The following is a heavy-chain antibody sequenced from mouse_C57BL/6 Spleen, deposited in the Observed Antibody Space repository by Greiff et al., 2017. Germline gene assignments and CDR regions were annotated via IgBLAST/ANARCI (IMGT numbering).Heavy chain of an antibody. CDR1: GYTFTDYE. J-gene: IGHJ4*01. V-gene: IGHV1-15*01. CDR2: IDPETGGT. D-gene: IGHD2-1*01. Sequence: VQLQQSGAELVRPGASVTLSCKASGYTFTDYEMHWVKQTPVHGLEWIGAIDPETGGTAYNQKFKGKAILTADKSSSTAYMEHRSLTSEDSAVYYCTSYYGPLYAMDYWGQGTSVTVSS. CDR3: TSYYGPLYAMDY.